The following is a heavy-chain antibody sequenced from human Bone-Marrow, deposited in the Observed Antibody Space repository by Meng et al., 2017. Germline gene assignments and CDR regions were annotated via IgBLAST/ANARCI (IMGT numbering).Heavy chain of an antibody. CDR1: GFSLSTSGVG. V-gene: IGHV2-5*02. Sequence: SGPTLVKPTQTLTLTCTFSGFSLSTSGVGVGWILQPPGKALEWLALIYWDDDKRYRPSLKSRLTITKDTSKNQVVLTMTNMDPVDTATYYCAHMGSAVTPDYYYYGMDVWGQGTTVTVSS. CDR2: IYWDDDK. CDR3: AHMGSAVTPDYYYYGMDV. D-gene: IGHD4-17*01. J-gene: IGHJ6*02.